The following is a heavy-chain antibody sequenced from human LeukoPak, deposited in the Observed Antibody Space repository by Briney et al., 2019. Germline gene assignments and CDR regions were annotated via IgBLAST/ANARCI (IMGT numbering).Heavy chain of an antibody. CDR1: GFTFSTSW. J-gene: IGHJ4*02. D-gene: IGHD6-6*01. V-gene: IGHV3-74*01. CDR3: ARGPNSNWSGLDF. Sequence: GGSLRLSCAASGFTFSTSWMSWVRQVPGKGLVWASRISPTGSTTSYADSVKGRFTVSRDNAKNTLYLQVNNLRAEDTAVYYCARGPNSNWSGLDFWGQGTLLTVSS. CDR2: ISPTGSTT.